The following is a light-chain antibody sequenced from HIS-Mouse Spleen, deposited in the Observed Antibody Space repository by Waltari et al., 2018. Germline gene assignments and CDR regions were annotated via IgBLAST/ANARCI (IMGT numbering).Light chain of an antibody. Sequence: HSALTQPPSVSESPGPSVALPCTEASSDVGSDKRVAWYQQPPGTAPKLMIYEVSNRPSGVPDRFSGSKSGNTASLTISGLQAEDEADYYCSSYTSSSTVFGTGTKVTVL. CDR2: EVS. J-gene: IGLJ1*01. CDR3: SSYTSSSTV. CDR1: SSDVGSDKR. V-gene: IGLV2-18*02.